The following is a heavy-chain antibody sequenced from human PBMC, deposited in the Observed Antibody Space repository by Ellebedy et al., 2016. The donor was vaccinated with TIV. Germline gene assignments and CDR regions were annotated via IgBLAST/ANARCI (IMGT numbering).Heavy chain of an antibody. CDR1: GDFVSSNSAA. V-gene: IGHV6-1*01. CDR2: TYYRSKWNN. D-gene: IGHD3-10*01. J-gene: IGHJ6*02. CDR3: ARGWFGSGMGV. Sequence: SETLSLTCAISGDFVSSNSAAWIWIRQSPSRGLEWLGRTYYRSKWNNDYAVSLKSRITINPDTSKNLFSLQLNSVTPEDTAVYYCARGWFGSGMGVWGQGTTVTVSS.